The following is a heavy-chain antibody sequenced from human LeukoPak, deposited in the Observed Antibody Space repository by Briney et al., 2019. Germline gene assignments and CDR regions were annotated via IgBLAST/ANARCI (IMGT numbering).Heavy chain of an antibody. Sequence: SETLSLTCAVYGGSFSGYYWSWIRQPPGKGLEWIGEINHSGSTNHNPSLKSRVTISVDTSKNQFSLKLSSVTAADTAVYYCARGTSYYDILTGYHNWFDPWGQGTLVTVSS. CDR2: INHSGST. V-gene: IGHV4-34*01. CDR1: GGSFSGYY. CDR3: ARGTSYYDILTGYHNWFDP. D-gene: IGHD3-9*01. J-gene: IGHJ5*02.